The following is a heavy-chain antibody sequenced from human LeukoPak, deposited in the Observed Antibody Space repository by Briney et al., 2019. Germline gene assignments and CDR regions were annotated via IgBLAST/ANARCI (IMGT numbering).Heavy chain of an antibody. CDR1: GFTFSSYA. Sequence: PRGSLRLSCAASGFTFSSYAMSWVRQAPGKGLEWVSAISGSGGSTYYADSVKGRFTISRDNSKNTLYLQMNSLRGEDTAVFYCAKGYSLVITTVDYYFDYWGQGALVTVSS. V-gene: IGHV3-23*01. D-gene: IGHD3-22*01. CDR2: ISGSGGST. CDR3: AKGYSLVITTVDYYFDY. J-gene: IGHJ4*02.